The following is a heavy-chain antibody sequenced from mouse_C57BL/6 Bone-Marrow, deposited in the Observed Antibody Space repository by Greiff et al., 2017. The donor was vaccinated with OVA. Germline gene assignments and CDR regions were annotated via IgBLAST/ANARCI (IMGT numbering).Heavy chain of an antibody. Sequence: QVQLQQPGAELVMPGASVKLSCKASGYTFTSYCMHWVKQRPGQGLAWIGEIDPSDSYTNYNQKFQGKSTLTVDKSSSHAYMQLSSRTSEDSAVYDCSRSYGSSPFAYWGQGTLVTVSA. CDR1: GYTFTSYC. CDR3: SRSYGSSPFAY. V-gene: IGHV1-69*01. J-gene: IGHJ3*01. D-gene: IGHD1-1*01. CDR2: IDPSDSYT.